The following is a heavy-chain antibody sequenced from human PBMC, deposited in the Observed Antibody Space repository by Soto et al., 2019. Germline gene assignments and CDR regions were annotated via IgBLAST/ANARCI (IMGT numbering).Heavy chain of an antibody. CDR3: ARGKYYDFWSGSYFDI. J-gene: IGHJ3*02. CDR2: IKQDGSEK. V-gene: IGHV3-7*01. Sequence: LRLSCAASGFTFSSYWMSWVSQAPGKGLEWVANIKQDGSEKYYVDSVKGRFTISRDNAKNSLYLQMNSLRAEDTAVYYCARGKYYDFWSGSYFDIWGQGTMVTVSS. D-gene: IGHD3-3*01. CDR1: GFTFSSYW.